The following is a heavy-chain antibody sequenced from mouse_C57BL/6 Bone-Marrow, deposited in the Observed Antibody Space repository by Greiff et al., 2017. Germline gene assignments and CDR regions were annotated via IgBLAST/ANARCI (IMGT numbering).Heavy chain of an antibody. J-gene: IGHJ4*01. D-gene: IGHD3-3*01. Sequence: QVQLQQSGTELVKPGAPVKLSCKASVYTFTSYWMHWVKPRPGQGLAWLGNINPSNVGTNYNEKFKSKATLTVDKSSSTAYMQLSSLTSEDSAVYYCAKGPMDYWGQGTSVTVSS. CDR1: VYTFTSYW. V-gene: IGHV1-53*01. CDR3: AKGPMDY. CDR2: INPSNVGT.